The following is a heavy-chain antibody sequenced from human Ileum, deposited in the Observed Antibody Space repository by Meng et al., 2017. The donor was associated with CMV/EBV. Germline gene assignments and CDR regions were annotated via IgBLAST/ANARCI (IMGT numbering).Heavy chain of an antibody. V-gene: IGHV3-23*01. D-gene: IGHD1-26*01. J-gene: IGHJ6*02. CDR3: AKDSAGSYGRHYYYGMDV. CDR2: ISGSGGST. CDR1: GFIFSSYA. Sequence: GGSLRLSCAASGFIFSSYAMSWVRQAPGKGLEWVSSISGSGGSTHYADSVKGRFTISRDNSKHTLYLQMNSLRAEDTAVYYCAKDSAGSYGRHYYYGMDVWGQGTTVTVSS.